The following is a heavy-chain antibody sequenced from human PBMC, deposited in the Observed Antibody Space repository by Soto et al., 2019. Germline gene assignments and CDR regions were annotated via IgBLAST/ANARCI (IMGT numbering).Heavy chain of an antibody. D-gene: IGHD3-16*01. J-gene: IGHJ4*02. CDR2: TRNKVNSFSA. CDR1: GFIFSDYY. Sequence: EVQLMESGGGLVQPGGSLRLSCAASGFIFSDYYMDWVRQVPGKGLEWGGSTRNKVNSFSAEYAACVKGRFSIYRAASKDSMYLQMNSLKSDDTAVYYCARDTGASYDYWGQGALVTVSS. CDR3: ARDTGASYDY. V-gene: IGHV3-72*01.